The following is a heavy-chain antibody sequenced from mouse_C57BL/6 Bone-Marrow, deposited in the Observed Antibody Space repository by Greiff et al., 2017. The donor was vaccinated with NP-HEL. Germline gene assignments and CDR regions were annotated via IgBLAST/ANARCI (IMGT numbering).Heavy chain of an antibody. CDR1: GFNIKDDY. V-gene: IGHV14-4*01. CDR2: IDPENGDT. D-gene: IGHD1-2*01. J-gene: IGHJ4*01. CDR3: TTSELRPGAMDY. Sequence: VQLQQSGAELVRPGASVKLSCTASGFNIKDDYMHWVKQRPEQGLEWIGWIDPENGDTEYASKFQGKATITADTSSNTAYLQLSSLTSEDTAVYYCTTSELRPGAMDYWGQGTSVTVSS.